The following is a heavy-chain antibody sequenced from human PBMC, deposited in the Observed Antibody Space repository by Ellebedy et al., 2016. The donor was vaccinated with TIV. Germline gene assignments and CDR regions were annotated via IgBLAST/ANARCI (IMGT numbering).Heavy chain of an antibody. V-gene: IGHV1-46*04. CDR3: ARGLDGSGTDY. CDR2: INPSGGST. CDR1: GYTFTYRY. J-gene: IGHJ4*02. D-gene: IGHD2-2*01. Sequence: AASVKVSCKASGYTFTYRYLHWVRQAPGQGLEWLGIINPSGGSTTYAQNLQGRVTMTRDTSTTTVYMELSSLRSEDTAVYYCARGLDGSGTDYWGQGTLVTVSS.